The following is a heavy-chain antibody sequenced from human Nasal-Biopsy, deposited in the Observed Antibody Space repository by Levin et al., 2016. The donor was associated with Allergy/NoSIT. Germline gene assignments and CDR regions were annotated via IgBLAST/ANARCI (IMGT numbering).Heavy chain of an antibody. CDR1: GGSISSYY. J-gene: IGHJ5*02. CDR2: IYYSGSS. CDR3: ASMKLRYDSSGITRWFDP. Sequence: SETLSLTCTVSGGSISSYYWNWIRQSPGKGLEWIGYIYYSGSSNYNPSLKSRVTMSVDMSKNQFSLKLSSVTAADTAIYYCASMKLRYDSSGITRWFDPWGQGTLVTVSS. V-gene: IGHV4-59*01. D-gene: IGHD3-22*01.